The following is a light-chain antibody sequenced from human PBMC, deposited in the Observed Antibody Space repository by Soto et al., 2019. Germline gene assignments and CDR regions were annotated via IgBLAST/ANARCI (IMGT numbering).Light chain of an antibody. CDR1: SSDLGAYNF. V-gene: IGLV2-14*01. J-gene: IGLJ1*01. Sequence: LTQPASVSGSPGQSITISCTGTSSDLGAYNFVSWYQQHPGKAPKLMIYEVSNRPSGVSNRFSGSKSGNTASLTISGLQAEDEASYYCSSYTSSTTPYVFGTGTKVNV. CDR2: EVS. CDR3: SSYTSSTTPYV.